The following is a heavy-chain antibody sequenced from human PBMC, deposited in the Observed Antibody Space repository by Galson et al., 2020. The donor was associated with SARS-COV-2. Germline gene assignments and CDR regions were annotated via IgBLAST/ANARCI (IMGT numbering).Heavy chain of an antibody. V-gene: IGHV4-4*02. D-gene: IGHD3-22*01. CDR3: ARWKWLRGDFDY. J-gene: IGHJ4*02. Sequence: ASETLSLTCAVSGGSISSSNWWSWVRQPPGKVLEWIGEFYPSGSTYYNPSLKSRVTISVDNSKNQFSLKMSPVTAADTAVYYCARWKWLRGDFDYWGQGTLVTVSS. CDR2: FYPSGST. CDR1: GGSISSSNW.